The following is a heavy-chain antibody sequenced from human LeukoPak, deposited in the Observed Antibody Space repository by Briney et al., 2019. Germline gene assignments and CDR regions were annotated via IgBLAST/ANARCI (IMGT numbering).Heavy chain of an antibody. CDR3: ARGYDFWSGYLDY. D-gene: IGHD3-3*01. Sequence: SETLSLXCTVSGGSISSGSYYWSWIRQPAGKGLEWIGRIYTSGITNYNPSLKSRVTISVDTSKNQFSLKLSSVTAADTAVYYCARGYDFWSGYLDYWGQGTLVTVSS. J-gene: IGHJ4*02. CDR1: GGSISSGSYY. CDR2: IYTSGIT. V-gene: IGHV4-61*02.